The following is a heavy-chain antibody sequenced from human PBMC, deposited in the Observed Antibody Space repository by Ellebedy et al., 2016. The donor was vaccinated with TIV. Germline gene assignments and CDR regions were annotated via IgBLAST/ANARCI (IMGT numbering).Heavy chain of an antibody. V-gene: IGHV3-33*01. J-gene: IGHJ6*03. CDR3: ARGGRFRAPRYIDV. CDR1: GFTFNIYG. D-gene: IGHD3-16*01. CDR2: VWYHGTNK. Sequence: GGSLRLXXAASGFTFNIYGMHWVRQAPGKGLEWVAVVWYHGTNKYYTDSLKGRFTISRDSSQNTLYLQMDSLRAEDTAVYYCARGGRFRAPRYIDVWGKGTTVIVSS.